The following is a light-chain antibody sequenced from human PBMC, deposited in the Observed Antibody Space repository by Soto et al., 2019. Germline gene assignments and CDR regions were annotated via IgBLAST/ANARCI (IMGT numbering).Light chain of an antibody. CDR2: DAS. Sequence: PGERATLSCRASQSVSSNLAWYQQKPGQAPRLLIYDASNRATGIPARFSGSGSGTDFTLTISSLEPEDFAVYYCQQRSNWPPLTFGGGTKVEIK. CDR3: QQRSNWPPLT. J-gene: IGKJ4*01. V-gene: IGKV3-11*01. CDR1: QSVSSN.